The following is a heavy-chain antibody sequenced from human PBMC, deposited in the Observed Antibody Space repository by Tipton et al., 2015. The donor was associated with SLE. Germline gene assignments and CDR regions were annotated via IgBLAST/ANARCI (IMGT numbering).Heavy chain of an antibody. CDR1: GGSISSSSYY. J-gene: IGHJ3*02. D-gene: IGHD2-2*02. Sequence: TLSLTCTVSGGSISSSSYYWGWIRQPPGKGLEWIGYIYYSGSTNYNPSLKSRVTISVDTSKNQFSLKLSSVTAADTAVYYCARARIVVVPAAIGAFDIWGQGTMVTVSS. CDR2: IYYSGST. V-gene: IGHV4-61*05. CDR3: ARARIVVVPAAIGAFDI.